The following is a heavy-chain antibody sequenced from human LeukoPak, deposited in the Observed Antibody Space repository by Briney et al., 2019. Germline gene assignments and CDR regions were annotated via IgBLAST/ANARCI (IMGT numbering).Heavy chain of an antibody. CDR2: VSGSGVST. D-gene: IGHD2-15*01. Sequence: GGSLRLSCATSGFTFSSYTFSTYAMSWVRQAPGKGLEWVSAVSGSGVSTYYADSVKGRFTISRDNSKNTLYLQMNGLRAEDTAVYYCAKGVEDSGIYYYYYMDVWGKGTTVTVSS. CDR1: GFTFSSYTFSTYA. V-gene: IGHV3-23*01. CDR3: AKGVEDSGIYYYYYMDV. J-gene: IGHJ6*03.